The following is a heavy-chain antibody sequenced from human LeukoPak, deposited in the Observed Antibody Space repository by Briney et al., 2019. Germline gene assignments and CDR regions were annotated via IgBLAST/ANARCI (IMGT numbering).Heavy chain of an antibody. CDR2: IWYDGSNK. D-gene: IGHD2-2*01. V-gene: IGHV3-33*01. Sequence: GGSLRLSCAASGSTFRSYGMHWVRQAPGEGLEWVAVIWYDGSNKNYADSVKGRFTISRDNSKNTLYLQMNSLRAEDTAVYYCARDRAAAMEYYYMDVWGKGTTVTVSS. CDR1: GSTFRSYG. J-gene: IGHJ6*03. CDR3: ARDRAAAMEYYYMDV.